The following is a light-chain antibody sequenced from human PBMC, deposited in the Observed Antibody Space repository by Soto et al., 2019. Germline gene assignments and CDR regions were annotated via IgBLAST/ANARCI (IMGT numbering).Light chain of an antibody. Sequence: QSALTHPASVSGSPRRSITISCTGTSSDVGGYKYVSWYQQHPGKAPKLMIYDIRNRPSGVSNRFSGSKSGNTASLTISGLQAEDEADYYCSSYTSSSTRVFGTGTKLTVL. CDR1: SSDVGGYKY. CDR2: DIR. CDR3: SSYTSSSTRV. J-gene: IGLJ1*01. V-gene: IGLV2-14*03.